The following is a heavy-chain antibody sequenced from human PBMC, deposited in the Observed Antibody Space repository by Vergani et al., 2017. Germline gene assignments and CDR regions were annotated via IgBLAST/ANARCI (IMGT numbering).Heavy chain of an antibody. CDR2: VSGSSATP. V-gene: IGHV3-23*01. D-gene: IGHD2-21*01. J-gene: IGHJ4*02. CDR3: TKGSRGYTCYFFDY. Sequence: EVRLLESGGGLVQPGGSLRLSCVGSGFTFTSYAMNWVRQAPGKGLEWVSSVSGSSATPYYADSVKGRFIISRDNSKNTLHLQMNSLRADDTAVYYCTKGSRGYTCYFFDYWGQGTLATVSS. CDR1: GFTFTSYA.